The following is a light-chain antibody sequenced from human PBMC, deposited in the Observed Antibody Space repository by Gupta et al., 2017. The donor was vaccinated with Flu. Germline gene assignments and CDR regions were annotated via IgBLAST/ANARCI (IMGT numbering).Light chain of an antibody. CDR1: SSNIGSHT. Sequence: SVLTQPPSVSGTPGQRVIISCAGSSSNIGSHTVNWYQQVPGTAPKLFVYNNGQRPPGVPDRISAAKSGTSASPATSGLQWEDEANYYWAGWDDRLNQWVFGGGTKVTV. J-gene: IGLJ3*02. V-gene: IGLV1-44*01. CDR3: AGWDDRLNQWV. CDR2: NNG.